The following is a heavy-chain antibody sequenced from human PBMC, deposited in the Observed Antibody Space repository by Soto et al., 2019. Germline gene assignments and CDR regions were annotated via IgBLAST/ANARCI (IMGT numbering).Heavy chain of an antibody. CDR1: GFTFKDHA. J-gene: IGHJ4*02. D-gene: IGHD2-21*01. V-gene: IGHV3-23*01. CDR3: ANSWTYCGGECHIYHFAY. Sequence: TGGSLRLSCAASGFTFKDHAMSWVRQAPGKGLEWVSAISGGGTNTYYADSVKGRFTISRDNSKNTLSLQMKSLRAEDTAVYYCANSWTYCGGECHIYHFAYWGQGTQVTVSS. CDR2: ISGGGTNT.